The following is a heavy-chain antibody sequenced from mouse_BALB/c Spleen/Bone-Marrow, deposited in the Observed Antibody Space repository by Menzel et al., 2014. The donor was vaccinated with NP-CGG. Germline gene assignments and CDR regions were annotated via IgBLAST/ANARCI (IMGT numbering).Heavy chain of an antibody. J-gene: IGHJ2*01. CDR3: ARFYYGYYFDY. CDR1: GFNIKDTY. D-gene: IGHD2-2*01. CDR2: IDPANGNT. Sequence: VQLQQPGAELVKPGASVKLSCTASGFNIKDTYMHWVKQRPEQGLEWIGRIDPANGNTKYDPKFQGKATITADTSSNTAYLQLSSLTSEDTDVYYCARFYYGYYFDYWGKGTTLTVSS. V-gene: IGHV14-3*02.